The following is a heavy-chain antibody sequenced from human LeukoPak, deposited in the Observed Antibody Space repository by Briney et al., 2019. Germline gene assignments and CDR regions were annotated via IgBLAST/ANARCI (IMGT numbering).Heavy chain of an antibody. Sequence: SVKVSCKASGGTFSSYTITWVRQAPGQGLEWMGGIIPIFGTANYAQKFQGRVTITADESTNTAYMELSSLRTEDTAVYYCAREKRYFYTSGNSAFDSWGQGTLVTVSS. D-gene: IGHD3-10*01. CDR1: GGTFSSYT. CDR3: AREKRYFYTSGNSAFDS. CDR2: IIPIFGTA. J-gene: IGHJ4*02. V-gene: IGHV1-69*13.